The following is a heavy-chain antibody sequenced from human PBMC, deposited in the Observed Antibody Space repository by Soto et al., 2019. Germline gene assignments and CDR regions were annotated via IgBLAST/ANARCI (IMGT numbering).Heavy chain of an antibody. D-gene: IGHD3-22*01. Sequence: SETLSLTCTFSVVSISSGDYYCSWIRQPPWKGLEWIGYIYYSGSTYYNPSLKSRVTISVDTSKNQFSLKLSSVTAADTAVYYCARVFRSMIVVLTTIDPDGMEVWGQGTTVNVSS. V-gene: IGHV4-30-4*01. CDR3: ARVFRSMIVVLTTIDPDGMEV. CDR2: IYYSGST. J-gene: IGHJ6*02. CDR1: VVSISSGDYY.